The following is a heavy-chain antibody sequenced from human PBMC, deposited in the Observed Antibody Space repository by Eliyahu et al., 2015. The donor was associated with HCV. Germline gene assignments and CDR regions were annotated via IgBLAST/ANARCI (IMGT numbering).Heavy chain of an antibody. Sequence: QVQLQQWGAGLLKPSETLSLTCAVSGGSFSDYYWTWIRQPPGKGLEWIGESSHGRSTNYNPSLKSRVTISLDASKNQFSVKLTSVTAADTAVYYCAMSPIGCGGKCGGFLYRGGQGTLVTVSS. CDR2: SSHGRST. CDR3: AMSPIGCGGKCGGFLYR. V-gene: IGHV4-34*02. J-gene: IGHJ1*01. D-gene: IGHD4-23*01. CDR1: GGSFSDYY.